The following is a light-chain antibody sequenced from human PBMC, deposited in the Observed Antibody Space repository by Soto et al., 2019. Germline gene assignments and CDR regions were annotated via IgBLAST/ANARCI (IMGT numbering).Light chain of an antibody. CDR2: EVN. J-gene: IGLJ2*01. V-gene: IGLV2-14*01. CDR3: NSYTRSSTLVV. Sequence: QSALTQPASVSGSPGQSITISCTGTSSDVGDYKYVSWYQHHPGKAPKLMIYEVNNWPSGVSNRFSGSKSGNTASLTISGLQAEDEADYDCNSYTRSSTLVVFGGGTEVTVL. CDR1: SSDVGDYKY.